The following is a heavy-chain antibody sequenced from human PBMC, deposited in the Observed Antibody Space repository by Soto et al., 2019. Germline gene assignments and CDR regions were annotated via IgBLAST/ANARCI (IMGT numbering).Heavy chain of an antibody. CDR1: DYAFTSYT. CDR3: VRAPVVVIAAAYFDS. D-gene: IGHD2-15*01. CDR2: ISPYNGNT. Sequence: QVQLVQSGAEVKKPGASVKVSCKASDYAFTSYTITWVRQAPGQGLEWMGWISPYNGNTDYAQKLQGRVTMTTDTSTSTAYMELRSLRSDDTAVYYCVRAPVVVIAAAYFDSWGQGTLVTVSS. J-gene: IGHJ4*02. V-gene: IGHV1-18*01.